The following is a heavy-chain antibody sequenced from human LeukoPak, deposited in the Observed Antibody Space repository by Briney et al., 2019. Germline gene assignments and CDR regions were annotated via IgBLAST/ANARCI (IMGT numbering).Heavy chain of an antibody. CDR1: GGTFSSYA. CDR3: APASGYEPHDAFDI. CDR2: IIPIFGTA. Sequence: ASVKVSCKASGGTFSSYAISWVRQAPGQGLEWMGGIIPIFGTANYAQKFQGRVTITTDESTSTAYMELSSLRSEDTAVYYCAPASGYEPHDAFDIWGHGTMVTVSS. J-gene: IGHJ3*02. V-gene: IGHV1-69*05. D-gene: IGHD5-12*01.